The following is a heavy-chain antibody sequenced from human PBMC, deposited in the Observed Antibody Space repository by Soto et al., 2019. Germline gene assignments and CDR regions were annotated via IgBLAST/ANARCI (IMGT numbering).Heavy chain of an antibody. V-gene: IGHV3-30*03. CDR2: ISYDGSNK. J-gene: IGHJ6*02. CDR3: ARIFYYYYGMDV. CDR1: GFTFSSYG. D-gene: IGHD3-9*01. Sequence: SLRLSCAASGFTFSSYGMHWVRQAPGKGLEWVAVISYDGSNKYYADSVKGRFTISRDNSKNTLYLQMNSLRAEDTAVYYCARIFYYYYGMDVWGQVTTVTVSS.